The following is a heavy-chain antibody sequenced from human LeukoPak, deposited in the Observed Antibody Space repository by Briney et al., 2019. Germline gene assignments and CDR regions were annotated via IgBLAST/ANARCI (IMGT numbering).Heavy chain of an antibody. CDR2: MRQDGSEK. J-gene: IGHJ3*01. V-gene: IGHV3-7*01. CDR1: GFTFSSYS. CDR3: AREGDAFDF. Sequence: PGGSLRLSCVASGFTFSSYSMDWVRQAPGKGLEWVANMRQDGSEKFYVDSVKGRFTISRDDAKNSLYLQMDSLRAEDTALYYCAREGDAFDFWGQGTMVTVSS.